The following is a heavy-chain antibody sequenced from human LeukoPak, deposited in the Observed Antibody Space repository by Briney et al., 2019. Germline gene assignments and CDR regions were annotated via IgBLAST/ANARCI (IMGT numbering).Heavy chain of an antibody. J-gene: IGHJ3*02. D-gene: IGHD2-2*02. Sequence: GGSLRLSCAASGFTFSSYAMSWVRQAPGKGLEWVSAISGSGGSTYYADSVKGRFTISRDNSKNTLYLQMNSLRAEDTAVYYCVKVFREVPAAILGVRYDAFDIWGQGTMVTVSS. CDR1: GFTFSSYA. CDR3: VKVFREVPAAILGVRYDAFDI. CDR2: ISGSGGST. V-gene: IGHV3-23*01.